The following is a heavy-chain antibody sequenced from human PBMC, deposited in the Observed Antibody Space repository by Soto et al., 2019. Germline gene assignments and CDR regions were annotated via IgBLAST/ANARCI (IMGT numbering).Heavy chain of an antibody. CDR2: INQSGST. D-gene: IGHD6-13*01. J-gene: IGHJ4*02. Sequence: QVQLQQWGAGLLKPSETLSLTCAVYGGSFSGYYWSWIRHPPGKGLEWIGEINQSGSTNYNPSLKSRVTISVDTSKNQFSLKLSSVTAADTAVYYCARTYSSSWSPFDYWGQGTLVTVSS. V-gene: IGHV4-34*01. CDR1: GGSFSGYY. CDR3: ARTYSSSWSPFDY.